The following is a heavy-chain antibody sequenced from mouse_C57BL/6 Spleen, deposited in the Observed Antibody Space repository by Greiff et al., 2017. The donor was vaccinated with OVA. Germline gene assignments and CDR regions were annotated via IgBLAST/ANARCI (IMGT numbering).Heavy chain of an antibody. CDR1: GFSLTSYG. Sequence: VQLQQSGPGLVQPSQSLSITCTVSGFSLTSYGVHWVRQSPGQGLEWLGVIWRGGSTAYNAAFISSLSISKDNSKSQVFFKMNSLQADDTAIYDCARHDYGGGYAMDYWGQGTSVTVSS. D-gene: IGHD2-4*01. CDR3: ARHDYGGGYAMDY. V-gene: IGHV2-2*01. J-gene: IGHJ4*01. CDR2: IWRGGST.